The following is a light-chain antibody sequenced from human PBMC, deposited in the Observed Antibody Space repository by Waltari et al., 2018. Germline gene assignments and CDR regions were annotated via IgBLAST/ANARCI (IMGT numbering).Light chain of an antibody. Sequence: QSVVTQSPSASGPPGQRVTISCSGSSSNIGSKTVNWYQHLPGTAPKLLIRNNNQRPAGVPDRFSGSKFDTSASLAISGRQSEDEAEYYWAVWDDSLNGWMFGGGTKLTVL. J-gene: IGLJ3*02. CDR1: SSNIGSKT. CDR2: NNN. CDR3: AVWDDSLNGWM. V-gene: IGLV1-44*01.